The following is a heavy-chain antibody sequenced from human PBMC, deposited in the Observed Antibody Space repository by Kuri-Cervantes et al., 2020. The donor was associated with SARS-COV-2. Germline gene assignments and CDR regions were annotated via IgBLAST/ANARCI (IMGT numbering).Heavy chain of an antibody. CDR1: GFTFSSYS. D-gene: IGHD2-2*01. J-gene: IGHJ4*02. CDR2: ISSSSYI. Sequence: EGSLRLSCTASGFTFSSYSMNWVRQAPGKGLEWVSSISSSSYIYYADSVKGRFTISRDNAKNSLYLQMNSLRAEDTAVYYCAREPTSVGRGCSSTSCYYEVDYWGQGTLVTVSS. V-gene: IGHV3-21*01. CDR3: AREPTSVGRGCSSTSCYYEVDY.